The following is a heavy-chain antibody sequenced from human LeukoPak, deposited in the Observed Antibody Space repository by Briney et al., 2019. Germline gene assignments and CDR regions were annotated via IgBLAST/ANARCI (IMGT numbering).Heavy chain of an antibody. V-gene: IGHV1-18*01. CDR2: ISAYNGNT. Sequence: ASVKVSCKASGYTFTIYGITWVRQAPGQGLEWMGWISAYNGNTNYAQKLQGRVTMTTDTSSSTAYMELRSLRSDDTAVYYCARAILHSIDYWGQGTLVTVSS. J-gene: IGHJ4*02. CDR3: ARAILHSIDY. CDR1: GYTFTIYG. D-gene: IGHD6-13*01.